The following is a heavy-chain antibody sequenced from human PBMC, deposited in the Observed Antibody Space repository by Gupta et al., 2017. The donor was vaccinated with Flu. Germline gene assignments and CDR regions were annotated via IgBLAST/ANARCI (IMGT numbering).Heavy chain of an antibody. J-gene: IGHJ4*02. CDR1: GFSFSRYT. CDR3: AKNYVAATPQSPLGTDY. D-gene: IGHD2-2*02. V-gene: IGHV3-23*01. Sequence: EVQLLESGGGLVQPGGSLRLSCAASGFSFSRYTMSWVRQAPGKGLEWVSAISTTGDYTYDADSVKGRFTISRDNSRNTLYLQMNSLRPEDTAVYFCAKNYVAATPQSPLGTDYWGQGTLVTVSS. CDR2: ISTTGDYT.